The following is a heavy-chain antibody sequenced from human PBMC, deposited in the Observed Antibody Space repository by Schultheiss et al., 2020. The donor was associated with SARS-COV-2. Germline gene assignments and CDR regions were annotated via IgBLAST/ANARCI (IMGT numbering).Heavy chain of an antibody. J-gene: IGHJ6*02. CDR2: IDWDDDK. CDR1: GFSLSTSGMC. Sequence: SGPTLVKPTQTLTLTCTFSGFSLSTSGMCVSWIRQPPGKALEWLARIDWDDDKYYSTSLKTRLTISKDTSKNQVVLTMTNMDPVDTATYYCARSWKVQGVIPIRSYYYYGMDVWGQGTTVTVSS. CDR3: ARSWKVQGVIPIRSYYYYGMDV. D-gene: IGHD3-10*01. V-gene: IGHV2-70*11.